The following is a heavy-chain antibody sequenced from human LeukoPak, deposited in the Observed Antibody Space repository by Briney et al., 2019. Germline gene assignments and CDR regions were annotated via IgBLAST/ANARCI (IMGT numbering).Heavy chain of an antibody. Sequence: AGGSLRPSCVASGFTFSSYWMHWVRQAPGKGLEWVSAISGSGGSTYCADSVKGRFTISRDNSKNTLYLQMNSLRAEDTAVYYCAKDRGDIWGQGTMVTVSS. CDR2: ISGSGGST. CDR1: GFTFSSYW. J-gene: IGHJ3*02. CDR3: AKDRGDI. V-gene: IGHV3-23*01.